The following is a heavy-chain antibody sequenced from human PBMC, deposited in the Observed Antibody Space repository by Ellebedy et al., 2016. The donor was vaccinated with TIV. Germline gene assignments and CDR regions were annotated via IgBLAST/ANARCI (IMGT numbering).Heavy chain of an antibody. CDR2: ISGGGGGT. Sequence: GESLKISXAASGFSLSSFALIWVRQAPGKGLEWVSGISGGGGGTYYADSVKGRFTISRDNSKNTLYLQMNSLRAEDTAVYHCAKIKQTGYSNGWYPEYWGQGTLVTVSS. J-gene: IGHJ4*02. V-gene: IGHV3-23*01. CDR1: GFSLSSFA. D-gene: IGHD6-19*01. CDR3: AKIKQTGYSNGWYPEY.